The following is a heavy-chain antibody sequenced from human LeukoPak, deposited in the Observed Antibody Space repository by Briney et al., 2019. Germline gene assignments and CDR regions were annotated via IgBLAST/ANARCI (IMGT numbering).Heavy chain of an antibody. CDR1: GGSISSYY. CDR3: ARVNENSSAWYGGFDY. V-gene: IGHV4-4*07. J-gene: IGHJ4*02. Sequence: SETLSLTCTVSGGSISSYYWSWIRRPAGKGLEWIGRIYTSESTFYNPSLKSRVTLSVDTSNNQLSLKLSSVTAADTAVYYCARVNENSSAWYGGFDYWGQGTLVTVSS. D-gene: IGHD6-19*01. CDR2: IYTSEST.